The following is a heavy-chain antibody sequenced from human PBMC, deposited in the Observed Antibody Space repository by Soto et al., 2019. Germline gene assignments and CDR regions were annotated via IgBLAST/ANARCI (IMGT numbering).Heavy chain of an antibody. J-gene: IGHJ5*02. CDR2: IIPIFGTA. Sequence: SVKVSCKASGGTFSSYSISWVLQAPGEGLEWMGGIIPIFGTANYAQKFQGRVTITADESTSTAYMELSSLRSEDTAVYYCARGEDYYDSSGSTNWFDPWGQGTLVTVSS. V-gene: IGHV1-69*13. D-gene: IGHD3-22*01. CDR1: GGTFSSYS. CDR3: ARGEDYYDSSGSTNWFDP.